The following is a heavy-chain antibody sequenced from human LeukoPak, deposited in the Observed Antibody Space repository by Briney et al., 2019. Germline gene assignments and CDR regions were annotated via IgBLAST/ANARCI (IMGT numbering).Heavy chain of an antibody. J-gene: IGHJ6*03. CDR3: AKEIPSYYYYMDV. V-gene: IGHV3-30*02. CDR2: IRYDGSNK. CDR1: GFTFSSHR. Sequence: PGGSLRLSCVASGFTFSSHRMSWVRQAPGKGLEWVAFIRYDGSNKYYADSVKGRFTISRDNSKNTLYLQMNSLRAEDTAVYYCAKEIPSYYYYMDVWGKGTTVTISS.